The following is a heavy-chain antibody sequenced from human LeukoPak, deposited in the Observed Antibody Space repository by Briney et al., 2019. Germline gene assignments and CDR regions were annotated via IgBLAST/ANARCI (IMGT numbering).Heavy chain of an antibody. CDR3: ARGGGYSYGYSVDY. CDR1: CGSISSYY. J-gene: IGHJ4*02. V-gene: IGHV4-59*01. D-gene: IGHD5-18*01. Sequence: SQTLSLTWTVSCGSISSYYWSWIRQPPGKGLEWIGYIYYSGGTNYNPSLKSPGTISVETTKNQFSLKLSSVTAADTAVYYCARGGGYSYGYSVDYWGQGTLVTVSS. CDR2: IYYSGGT.